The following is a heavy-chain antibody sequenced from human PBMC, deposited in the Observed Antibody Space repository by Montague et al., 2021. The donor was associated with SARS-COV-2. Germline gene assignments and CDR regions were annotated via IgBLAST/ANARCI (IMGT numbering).Heavy chain of an antibody. CDR1: GFTFTSYG. Sequence: SLRLSCAASGFTFTSYGMAWARQAPGKGLEWVSVITVSGAGTYYAESVEGRFTISRDHSRNTLFLQMNSLRAEDTAVYYCAKRGSYFFDYWGQGTLVTVSS. CDR3: AKRGSYFFDY. CDR2: ITVSGAGT. D-gene: IGHD1-26*01. J-gene: IGHJ4*02. V-gene: IGHV3-23*01.